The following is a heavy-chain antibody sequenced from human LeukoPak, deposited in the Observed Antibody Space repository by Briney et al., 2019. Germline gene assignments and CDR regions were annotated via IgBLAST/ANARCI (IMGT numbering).Heavy chain of an antibody. CDR3: ARRSPYYYNQGYFDY. CDR1: GDSITSSSYY. J-gene: IGHJ4*02. V-gene: IGHV4-39*01. D-gene: IGHD3-10*01. Sequence: SETLSPTCTVSGDSITSSSYYWGWIRQPPGKGLEWIGNIHDSGSTYYNPSLKSLVTLSLNTSKNQVSLKLSSVTAADTAVYYCARRSPYYYNQGYFDYWGQGTLVTVSS. CDR2: IHDSGST.